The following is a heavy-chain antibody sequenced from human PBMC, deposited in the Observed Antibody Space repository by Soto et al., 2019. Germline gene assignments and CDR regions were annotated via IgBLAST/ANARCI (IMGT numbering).Heavy chain of an antibody. J-gene: IGHJ6*02. CDR2: ISYDGSNK. D-gene: IGHD3-9*01. V-gene: IGHV3-30-3*01. Sequence: PGGSLRLSCAASGFTFSSYAMHWVRQAPGKGLEWVAVISYDGSNKYYADSVKGRFTISRDNSKNTLYLQMNSLRAEDTAVYYCARDFVVTGLRYFDWSLYYYYYGMDVWGQGTTVTVSS. CDR1: GFTFSSYA. CDR3: ARDFVVTGLRYFDWSLYYYYYGMDV.